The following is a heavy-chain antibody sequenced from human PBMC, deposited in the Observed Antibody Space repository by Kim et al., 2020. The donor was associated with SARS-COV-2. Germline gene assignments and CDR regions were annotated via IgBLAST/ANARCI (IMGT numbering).Heavy chain of an antibody. Sequence: SRKSRVTISVDTSKNQFSLKLSSVTAADTAVYYCARHVPYYYDSSGPIDYWGQGTLVTVSS. D-gene: IGHD3-22*01. CDR3: ARHVPYYYDSSGPIDY. J-gene: IGHJ4*02. V-gene: IGHV4-59*08.